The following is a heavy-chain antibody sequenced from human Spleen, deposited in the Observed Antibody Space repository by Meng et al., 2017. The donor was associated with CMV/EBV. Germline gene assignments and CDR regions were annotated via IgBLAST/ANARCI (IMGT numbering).Heavy chain of an antibody. D-gene: IGHD3-22*01. CDR2: IYWNDDK. CDR3: AHTPYDPSGYSPAFHF. J-gene: IGHJ3*01. CDR1: GFSLNTIGLG. V-gene: IGHV2-5*01. Sequence: SGPTLVKPTPTLTLTCTFSGFSLNTIGLGVGWIRQPPGKALEWLALIYWNDDKRYSPSLKNRLTISKGTSNNQVVLTMANMDPVDTATYSCAHTPYDPSGYSPAFHFWGQGTMVTVS.